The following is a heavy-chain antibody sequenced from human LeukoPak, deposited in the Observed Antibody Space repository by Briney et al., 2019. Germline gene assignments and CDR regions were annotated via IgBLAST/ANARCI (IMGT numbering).Heavy chain of an antibody. V-gene: IGHV3-21*04. D-gene: IGHD3-9*01. CDR3: AKAYDILTGYYSFDY. Sequence: GGSLRLSCAASGFTFSDYSMNWVRQAPGKGLEWVASISSSSPYIYYTDSVKGRFTISRDNAKNSLYLQMNSLRAEDTALYYCAKAYDILTGYYSFDYWGRGTLVTVSS. CDR1: GFTFSDYS. CDR2: ISSSSPYI. J-gene: IGHJ4*02.